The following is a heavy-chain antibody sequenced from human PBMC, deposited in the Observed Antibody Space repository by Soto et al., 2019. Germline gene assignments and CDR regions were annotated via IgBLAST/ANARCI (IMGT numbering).Heavy chain of an antibody. CDR1: GFTFSDYY. CDR2: ISSSGSTI. D-gene: IGHD3-16*02. J-gene: IGHJ4*02. V-gene: IGHV3-11*01. CDR3: ARGPYDYVWGSNPPHFDY. Sequence: QVQLVGSGGGLVKPGGSLRLSCAASGFTFSDYYMNWIRQAPGKGLEWVSYISSSGSTIYYADSVKGRFTISRDNAKNSLYLQMNSLRAEDTAVYYCARGPYDYVWGSNPPHFDYWGQGTLVTVSS.